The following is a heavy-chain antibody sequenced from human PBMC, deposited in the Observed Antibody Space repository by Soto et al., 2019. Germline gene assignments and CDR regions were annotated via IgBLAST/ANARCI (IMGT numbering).Heavy chain of an antibody. CDR1: GYTFTGYY. Sequence: ASVKVSCKASGYTFTGYYMHWVRQAPGQGREWMGWINPNSGGTNYAQKFQGRVTMTRDTSISTAYMELSRLRSDDTAVYYCARGSSSSWYFGVLGYYGMDVWGQGXTVTVYS. CDR3: ARGSSSSWYFGVLGYYGMDV. CDR2: INPNSGGT. J-gene: IGHJ6*02. D-gene: IGHD6-13*01. V-gene: IGHV1-2*02.